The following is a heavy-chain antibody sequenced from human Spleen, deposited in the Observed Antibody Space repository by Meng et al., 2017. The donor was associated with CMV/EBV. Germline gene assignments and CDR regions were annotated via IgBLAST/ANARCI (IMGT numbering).Heavy chain of an antibody. CDR2: ISLDGSDK. Sequence: CAASGFTFNNVAMHWVRQAPGKGLGWVALISLDGSDKYYADSVEGRFTISRDDSRNTLYVQMSSLRAEDTAVYYCARDRTGYDYLDYWGQGTLVTVSS. D-gene: IGHD5-12*01. J-gene: IGHJ4*02. CDR1: GFTFNNVA. V-gene: IGHV3-30*04. CDR3: ARDRTGYDYLDY.